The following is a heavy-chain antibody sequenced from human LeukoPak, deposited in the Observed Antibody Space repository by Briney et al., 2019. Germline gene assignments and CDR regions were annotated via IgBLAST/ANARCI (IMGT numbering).Heavy chain of an antibody. D-gene: IGHD3-22*01. V-gene: IGHV1-69*04. CDR2: IIPILGIA. Sequence: SVKVSCKASGGTFSSYAISWVRQAPGQGLEWMGRIIPILGIANYAQKFQGRVTITADKSTSTAYMELSSLRSEDTAVCYCATWGSITMIVDLPEYWGQGTLVTVSS. J-gene: IGHJ4*02. CDR3: ATWGSITMIVDLPEY. CDR1: GGTFSSYA.